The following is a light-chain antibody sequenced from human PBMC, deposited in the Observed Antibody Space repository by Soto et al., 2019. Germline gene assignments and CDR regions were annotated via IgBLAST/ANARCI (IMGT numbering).Light chain of an antibody. J-gene: IGLJ3*02. CDR1: SSNIGAGYD. CDR2: GNS. CDR3: QSYDNSLSSWV. V-gene: IGLV1-40*01. Sequence: QSALTQPPSVSGAPGQRVTISCTGSSSNIGAGYDVHWYRQLPGTAPKLLISGNSNRPSGVPDRFSGSKSGTSASLAITGLQAEDEADYYCQSYDNSLSSWVFGGGTKLTVL.